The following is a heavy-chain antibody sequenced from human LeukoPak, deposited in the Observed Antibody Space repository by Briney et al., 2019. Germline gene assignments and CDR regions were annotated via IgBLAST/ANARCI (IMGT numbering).Heavy chain of an antibody. V-gene: IGHV3-7*01. Sequence: GGSLRLSCAVSGFTFSSYWMSWVRQAPGKGLERVANIKQDGSEKYYVDSVKGRFTISRDNAKNSLYLQMNSLRAEDTAVYYCAKDLTSGSYSEYYFDYWGQGTLVTVSS. CDR3: AKDLTSGSYSEYYFDY. D-gene: IGHD1-26*01. CDR2: IKQDGSEK. J-gene: IGHJ4*02. CDR1: GFTFSSYW.